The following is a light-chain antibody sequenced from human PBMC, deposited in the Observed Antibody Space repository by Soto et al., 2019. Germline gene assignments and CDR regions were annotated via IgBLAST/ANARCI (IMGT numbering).Light chain of an antibody. V-gene: IGKV4-1*01. J-gene: IGKJ4*01. Sequence: DIVMTQSPDSLAVSLGERATINCKSSQTILHSPNNKNALVWYQQKPGQPPKLLISWTSTRESGVPDRFSGSGSGTDVSLTISGLQAEDVAVYYCQQFYTTPTFGGGTMVEIK. CDR3: QQFYTTPT. CDR1: QTILHSPNNKNA. CDR2: WTS.